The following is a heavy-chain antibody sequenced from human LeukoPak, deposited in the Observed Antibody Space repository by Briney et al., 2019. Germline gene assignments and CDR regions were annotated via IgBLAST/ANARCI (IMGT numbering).Heavy chain of an antibody. CDR1: GGSFSGYY. J-gene: IGHJ6*03. D-gene: IGHD4-17*01. V-gene: IGHV4-34*01. CDR3: ARNTRMTTVTRIKGPYYYYYMDV. CDR2: INHSGST. Sequence: SETLSLTCAVYGGSFSGYYWSWIRQPPGKGLEWIGEINHSGSTNYNPSLKSRVTISVDTSKNQFSLKLSSVTAADTAVYYCARNTRMTTVTRIKGPYYYYYMDVWGKGTTVTISS.